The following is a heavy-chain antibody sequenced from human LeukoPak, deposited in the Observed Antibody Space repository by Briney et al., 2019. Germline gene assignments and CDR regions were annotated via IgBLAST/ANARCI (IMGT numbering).Heavy chain of an antibody. CDR3: ARPKRLCPSSTCYSDFDY. D-gene: IGHD2/OR15-2a*01. CDR2: INSNTGNP. CDR1: GYTFTSSA. V-gene: IGHV7-4-1*02. J-gene: IGHJ4*02. Sequence: GASVKVSCKASGYTFTSSALTWLRQAPGQGLEWMGRINSNTGNPTYAQDFTGRFVFSLDTSVSTAYLLISSLKAEDSAVYYCARPKRLCPSSTCYSDFDYWGQGTLVTVSS.